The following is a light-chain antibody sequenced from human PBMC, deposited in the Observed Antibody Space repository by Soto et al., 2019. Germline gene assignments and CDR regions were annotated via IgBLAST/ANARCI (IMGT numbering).Light chain of an antibody. V-gene: IGKV1-39*01. Sequence: IDVTQSPSSLAAAIGDRVTITSRASQTIGTYVNWYRQKSGAAPELLIYDASTLQSGVPSRFRGGASGTDFTLTISSLQLDDFATYYCQQSYNTPLTFGQGTKVDIK. J-gene: IGKJ1*01. CDR3: QQSYNTPLT. CDR2: DAS. CDR1: QTIGTY.